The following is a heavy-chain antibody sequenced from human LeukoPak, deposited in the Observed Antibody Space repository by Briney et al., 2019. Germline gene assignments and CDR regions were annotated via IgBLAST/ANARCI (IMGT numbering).Heavy chain of an antibody. CDR1: GFTFSSYA. V-gene: IGHV3-23*01. CDR3: AKRGETTVKEGFDY. D-gene: IGHD4-17*01. Sequence: PGGSLRLSCVASGFTFSSYAMSWVRQAPGKGLEWVSATSGSGVSTYYADSVKGRFTTSRDNSKNTLYLQMNSLRAEDTAVYYCAKRGETTVKEGFDYWGQGTLVTVSS. CDR2: TSGSGVST. J-gene: IGHJ4*02.